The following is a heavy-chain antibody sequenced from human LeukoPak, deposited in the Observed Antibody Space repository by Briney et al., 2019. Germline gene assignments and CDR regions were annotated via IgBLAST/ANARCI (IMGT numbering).Heavy chain of an antibody. J-gene: IGHJ4*02. D-gene: IGHD3-10*01. Sequence: SETLSLTCTVSGGSVSSGSYYWSWIRQPPGKGLEWIGYIYYSGSTNYNPSLKSRVTISVDTSKNQFSLKLSSVTAADTAVYYCARGEIRGVIWYWGQGSLVTVSS. CDR2: IYYSGST. CDR1: GGSVSSGSYY. V-gene: IGHV4-61*01. CDR3: ARGEIRGVIWY.